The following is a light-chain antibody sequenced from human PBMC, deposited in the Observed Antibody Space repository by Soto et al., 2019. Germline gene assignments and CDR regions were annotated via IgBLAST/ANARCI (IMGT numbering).Light chain of an antibody. J-gene: IGKJ4*01. CDR2: GAS. CDR1: QSVSSSY. Sequence: EIVLTQSPGTLSLSPGERATLSCRASQSVSSSYLAWYQQKPGQAPRLLIYGASSRATGIPDRFSGSGSGTDFTLTISRLEPEDLAVYHCRQYVPSPALPFGGGTKVEIK. V-gene: IGKV3-20*01. CDR3: RQYVPSPALP.